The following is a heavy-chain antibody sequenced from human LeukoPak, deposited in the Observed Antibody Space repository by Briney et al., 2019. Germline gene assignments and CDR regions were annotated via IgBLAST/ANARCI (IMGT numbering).Heavy chain of an antibody. J-gene: IGHJ4*02. CDR2: IYSGGST. V-gene: IGHV3-66*01. Sequence: GGSLRLSCAASGFTVSSNYMSWVRQAPGKGLEWVSVIYSGGSTYYADSVKGRFTISRDNSKNTLYLQMNSLRAEDTAVYYCARIPKQQLGFDYWGQGTLVTVSS. CDR1: GFTVSSNY. CDR3: ARIPKQQLGFDY. D-gene: IGHD6-13*01.